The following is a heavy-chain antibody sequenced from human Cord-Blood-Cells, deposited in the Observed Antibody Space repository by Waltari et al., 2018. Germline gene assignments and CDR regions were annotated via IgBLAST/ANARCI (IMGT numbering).Heavy chain of an antibody. V-gene: IGHV4-59*01. CDR1: GGSISSYY. J-gene: IGHJ3*02. CDR3: ARAEAEGDAFDI. D-gene: IGHD2-15*01. Sequence: QVQLQESGPGLVKPSETLSLTCTVSGGSISSYYWSWIRQPPGKGLEWIGYIYYRGSTNDNPPLKSRVTISVDTSKNQFSLKLSSVTAADTAVYYCARAEAEGDAFDIWGQGTMVTVSS. CDR2: IYYRGST.